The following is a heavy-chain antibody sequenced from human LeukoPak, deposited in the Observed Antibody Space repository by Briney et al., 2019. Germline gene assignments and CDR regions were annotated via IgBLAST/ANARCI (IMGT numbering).Heavy chain of an antibody. CDR3: ARGYGSGAPSRGMDV. V-gene: IGHV3-33*01. CDR1: GFTFSIYG. D-gene: IGHD3-10*01. Sequence: PGRSLRLSCAASGFTFSIYGMHWVRQAPGKGLEWLALICYDGSNEYYADSVKGRFTISRDDSKNTLYLQMNSLRPEDTALYYCARGYGSGAPSRGMDVWGQGTTVTVSS. CDR2: ICYDGSNE. J-gene: IGHJ6*02.